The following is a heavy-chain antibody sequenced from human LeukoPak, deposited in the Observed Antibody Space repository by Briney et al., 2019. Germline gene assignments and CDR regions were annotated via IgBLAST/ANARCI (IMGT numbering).Heavy chain of an antibody. CDR3: ARDHINVNAFDI. Sequence: SVKVSCKASGGTFSSYAISWVRQAPGQGLEWMGGIIPIFGTANYAQKFQGRVTITADESTSTAYMELSSLRSEDTAVYYCARDHINVNAFDIWGQGTMVTVSS. V-gene: IGHV1-69*13. D-gene: IGHD3-16*02. J-gene: IGHJ3*02. CDR1: GGTFSSYA. CDR2: IIPIFGTA.